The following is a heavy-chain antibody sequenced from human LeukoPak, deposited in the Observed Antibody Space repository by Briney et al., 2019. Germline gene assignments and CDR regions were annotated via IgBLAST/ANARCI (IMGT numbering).Heavy chain of an antibody. CDR2: INHSGST. CDR1: GGSFSGYY. Sequence: PSETLSLTCAVYGGSFSGYYWSWIRQPPGKGLEWIGEINHSGSTNYNPSLKSRVTISVDTSKNQFSLKLSSVTAADTAVYYCATCSSTSCYNFDYWGQGTLATVSS. V-gene: IGHV4-34*01. CDR3: ATCSSTSCYNFDY. D-gene: IGHD2-2*02. J-gene: IGHJ4*02.